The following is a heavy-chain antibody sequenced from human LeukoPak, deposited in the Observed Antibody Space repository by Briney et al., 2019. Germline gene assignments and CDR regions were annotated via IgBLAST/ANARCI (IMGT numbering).Heavy chain of an antibody. Sequence: PSETLSLTCAVYGGSFSGYYWSWIRQPPGKGLEWIGYIYYSGSTNYNPSLKSRVTISVDTSKNQFSLKLSSVTAADTAVYHCARVGNSITMVRGVGWFDPWGQGTLVTVSS. D-gene: IGHD3-10*01. CDR2: IYYSGST. CDR3: ARVGNSITMVRGVGWFDP. CDR1: GGSFSGYY. V-gene: IGHV4-59*01. J-gene: IGHJ5*02.